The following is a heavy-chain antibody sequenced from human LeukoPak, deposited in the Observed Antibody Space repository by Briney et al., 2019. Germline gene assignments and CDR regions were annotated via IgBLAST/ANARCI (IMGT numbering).Heavy chain of an antibody. CDR2: ISSSSSYI. CDR1: GFTFSSYN. D-gene: IGHD3/OR15-3a*01. J-gene: IGHJ4*02. Sequence: GGSLRLSCAASGFTFSSYNMNWVRRAPGKGLEWVSSISSSSSYIYYADSVKGRFTISRDNAKNSLYLQMNSLRAEDTAVYYCARRGFGPPVDYWGQGTLVTVSS. CDR3: ARRGFGPPVDY. V-gene: IGHV3-21*01.